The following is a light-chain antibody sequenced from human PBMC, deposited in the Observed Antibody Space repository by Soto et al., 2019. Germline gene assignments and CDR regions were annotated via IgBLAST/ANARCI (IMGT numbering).Light chain of an antibody. CDR2: EVS. V-gene: IGLV2-14*01. CDR1: SSDVGGYNY. J-gene: IGLJ3*02. Sequence: QSVLTQPASVSGSPGQSITISCTGTSSDVGGYNYVSWYQQHPDKAPKLMIYEVSNRPSGVSNRFSGSKSGNTASLTISGLQAEDEADYYCSSYTTSKTRVFGGGTKLTVL. CDR3: SSYTTSKTRV.